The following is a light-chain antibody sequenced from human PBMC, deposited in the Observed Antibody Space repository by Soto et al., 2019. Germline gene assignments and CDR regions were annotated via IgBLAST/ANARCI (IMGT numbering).Light chain of an antibody. J-gene: IGKJ1*01. CDR3: QQYNNWPPWT. V-gene: IGKV3-15*01. CDR2: GAS. Sequence: EIVLTQSPDTLSLSPGEGATLSCRASQSVSRSYLGWYQQKPGQAPRLLMYGASTRATGIPARFSGSGSGTEFTLTISSLQSEDFAVYYCQQYNNWPPWTFGQGTKVDI. CDR1: QSVSRSY.